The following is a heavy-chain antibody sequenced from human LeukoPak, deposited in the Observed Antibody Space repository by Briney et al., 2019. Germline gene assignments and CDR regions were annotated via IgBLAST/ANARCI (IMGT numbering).Heavy chain of an antibody. CDR1: GFTFSNYA. CDR3: ATFRGSYYGY. D-gene: IGHD1-26*01. Sequence: GGSLRLSCAASGFTFSNYAMNWVRQAPGKGLEWVSSISGSGGSTYYADSVKGRFTISRDSSKNTLYLQMNSLRAEDTAVYYCATFRGSYYGYWGQGTLVTVSS. CDR2: ISGSGGST. J-gene: IGHJ4*02. V-gene: IGHV3-23*01.